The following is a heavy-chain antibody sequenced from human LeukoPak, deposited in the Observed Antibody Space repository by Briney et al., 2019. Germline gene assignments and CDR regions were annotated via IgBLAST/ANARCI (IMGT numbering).Heavy chain of an antibody. Sequence: SETLSLXCTVSGGSISSYYWSWIRQPAGKGLEWIGRIYTSGSTNYNPSLKSRVTISVDTSKNQFSLKLSSVTAADTAVYYCARGHYDFWSGYYPLDYWGQGNLVTVSS. CDR3: ARGHYDFWSGYYPLDY. D-gene: IGHD3-3*01. V-gene: IGHV4-4*07. J-gene: IGHJ4*02. CDR2: IYTSGST. CDR1: GGSISSYY.